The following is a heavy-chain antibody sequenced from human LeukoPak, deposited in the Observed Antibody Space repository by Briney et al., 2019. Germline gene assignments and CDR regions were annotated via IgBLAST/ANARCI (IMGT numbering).Heavy chain of an antibody. Sequence: GESLKISCEVSGHRFTNHWIGWVRQMPGKGLEWMGIIYPGDSDTRYSPSFQGQVTISADKSISTAYLQWSSLKASDTAMYYCARLVGVGSSWFDPWGQGTLVTVSS. J-gene: IGHJ5*02. CDR2: IYPGDSDT. CDR3: ARLVGVGSSWFDP. D-gene: IGHD3-10*01. V-gene: IGHV5-51*01. CDR1: GHRFTNHW.